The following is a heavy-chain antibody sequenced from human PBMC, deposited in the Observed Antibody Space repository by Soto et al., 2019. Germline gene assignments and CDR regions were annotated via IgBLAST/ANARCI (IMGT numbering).Heavy chain of an antibody. CDR1: VGTFSSYA. CDR3: ARDSWGYCSSTSCPLDYYYGMDV. V-gene: IGHV1-69*13. J-gene: IGHJ6*02. CDR2: IIPIFGTA. Sequence: SVKVSCKASVGTFSSYAISWVRQAPGQGLEWMGGIIPIFGTANYAQKFQGRVTITADESTSTAYMELSSLRSEDTAVYYCARDSWGYCSSTSCPLDYYYGMDVWGHGTTVTVSS. D-gene: IGHD2-2*01.